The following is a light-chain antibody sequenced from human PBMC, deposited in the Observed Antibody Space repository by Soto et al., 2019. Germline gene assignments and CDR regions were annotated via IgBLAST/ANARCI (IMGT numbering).Light chain of an antibody. CDR3: QSYDSSLSGYV. J-gene: IGLJ1*01. CDR1: SSNIGAGYD. Sequence: QSVLTQPPSVSVAPGQRVTISCTGSSSNIGAGYDVHWYQQLPGTAPKLLIYGNSNRPSGVPDRFSGSKSGTSASLAITGLQAEDEAYYYCQSYDSSLSGYVFGTGTKVTVL. V-gene: IGLV1-40*01. CDR2: GNS.